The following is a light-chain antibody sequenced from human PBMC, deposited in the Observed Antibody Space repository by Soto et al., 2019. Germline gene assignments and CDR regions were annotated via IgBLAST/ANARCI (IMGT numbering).Light chain of an antibody. J-gene: IGLJ3*02. V-gene: IGLV1-44*01. CDR2: SDN. CDR3: AAWDGSLNGWV. CDR1: RSNIGSRT. Sequence: QSVLTQPPSASGTPGQRVTISCSEARSNIGSRTLYWYQQLPGTAPKLLIYSDNQRPSGVPDRFSGSKSVTSASLAISGLHAENEADYYCAAWDGSLNGWVFGGGTKLTVL.